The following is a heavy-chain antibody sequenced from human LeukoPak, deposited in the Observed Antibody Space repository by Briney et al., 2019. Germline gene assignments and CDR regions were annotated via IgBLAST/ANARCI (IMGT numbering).Heavy chain of an antibody. J-gene: IGHJ1*01. CDR3: TRGYYDSSDFEYFHH. Sequence: GASVKVSCKASGYIFTGYYLHWVRQAPGQGLEWMGWINPDSGDTNFAQRFQDRVTMTRDMSISTAYMELSRLRSDDTAIYYCTRGYYDSSDFEYFHHWGQGTLVTVSS. CDR2: INPDSGDT. D-gene: IGHD3-22*01. V-gene: IGHV1-2*02. CDR1: GYIFTGYY.